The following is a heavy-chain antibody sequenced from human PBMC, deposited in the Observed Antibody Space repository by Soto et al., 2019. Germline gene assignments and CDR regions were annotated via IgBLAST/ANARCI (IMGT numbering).Heavy chain of an antibody. CDR2: ISYDGSNK. D-gene: IGHD6-19*01. J-gene: IGHJ6*02. CDR1: GFTFSSYG. V-gene: IGHV3-30*18. CDR3: AKDLAVAGPYYYYGMDV. Sequence: QVQLVESGGGVVQPGRSLRLSCAASGFTFSSYGMHWVRQAPGKGLEWVAVISYDGSNKYYADSVKGRFTISRDNSKNTLYLQMNSLRAEDTAVYYCAKDLAVAGPYYYYGMDVWGQGTTVTVSS.